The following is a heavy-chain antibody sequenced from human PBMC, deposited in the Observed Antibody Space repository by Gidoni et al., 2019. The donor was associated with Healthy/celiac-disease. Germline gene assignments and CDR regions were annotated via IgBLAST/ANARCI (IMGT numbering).Heavy chain of an antibody. CDR2: ISSSSSTI. Sequence: EVQLVESGGGLVQSGGSLRPPCAASGFTFSSHSMNWVRQASGKGLVWVAYISSSSSTIYYADSVKGRFTISRDNAKNSLYLQMNSLRDEDTAVYYCARDISISEDIVVVPAASDYWGQGTLVTVSS. CDR1: GFTFSSHS. V-gene: IGHV3-48*02. J-gene: IGHJ4*02. CDR3: ARDISISEDIVVVPAASDY. D-gene: IGHD2-2*01.